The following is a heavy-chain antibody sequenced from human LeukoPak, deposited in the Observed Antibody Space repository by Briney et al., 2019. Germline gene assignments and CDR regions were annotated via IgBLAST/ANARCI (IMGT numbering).Heavy chain of an antibody. CDR3: ARGERDFDY. J-gene: IGHJ4*02. V-gene: IGHV3-49*04. Sequence: PGRSLRLSCTVPGLTFGDSAMTWVRQAPGKGLEWVGCTRSKAYGGTTEYAASVKGRFTISRDDSKSIAYLQMDSLKTEDTAVYYCARGERDFDYWGQGTLVTVSS. D-gene: IGHD3-16*01. CDR1: GLTFGDSA. CDR2: TRSKAYGGTT.